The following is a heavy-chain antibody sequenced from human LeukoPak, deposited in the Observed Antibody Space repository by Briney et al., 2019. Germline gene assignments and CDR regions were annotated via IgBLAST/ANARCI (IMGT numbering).Heavy chain of an antibody. CDR3: ARDWGVVVAATPFDY. J-gene: IGHJ4*02. Sequence: ASLKVSCKAPGYTFTSYGISWVRQAPGQGLEWMGWISAYNGNTNYAQKLQGRVTMTTDTSTSTAYMELRSLRSDDTAVYYCARDWGVVVAATPFDYWGQGTLVTVSS. CDR1: GYTFTSYG. V-gene: IGHV1-18*04. CDR2: ISAYNGNT. D-gene: IGHD2-15*01.